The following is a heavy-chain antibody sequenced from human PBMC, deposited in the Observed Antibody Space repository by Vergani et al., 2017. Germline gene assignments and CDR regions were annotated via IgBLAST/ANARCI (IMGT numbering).Heavy chain of an antibody. CDR3: GSVRRFRGSYFHLGL. CDR2: FYSSGIY. D-gene: IGHD1-26*01. V-gene: IGHV4-61*02. Sequence: QVQLQESGPGLLKPSQTLSLTCTVSGDSISSDNLYWHWLRQPAGKGLEWIGRFYSSGIYNYNPSLKSRVSMLHDTSKNQFSLHLASVTAADSATYYCGSVRRFRGSYFHLGLWGQGALVNVSS. CDR1: GDSISSDNLY. J-gene: IGHJ4*02.